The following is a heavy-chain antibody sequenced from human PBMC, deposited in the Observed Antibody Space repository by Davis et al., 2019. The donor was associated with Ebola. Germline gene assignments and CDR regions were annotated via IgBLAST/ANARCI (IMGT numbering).Heavy chain of an antibody. D-gene: IGHD3-3*01. CDR3: ARSYYDFWSGYWDNWFDP. CDR1: GGSISSGGYY. J-gene: IGHJ5*02. Sequence: PSETLSLTCTVSGGSISSGGYYWSWIRQHPGKGLEWIGYIYYSGSTYYNPSLKSRVTISVDTSKNQFSLKLSSVTAADTAVYYCARSYYDFWSGYWDNWFDPWGQGTLVTVSS. V-gene: IGHV4-31*03. CDR2: IYYSGST.